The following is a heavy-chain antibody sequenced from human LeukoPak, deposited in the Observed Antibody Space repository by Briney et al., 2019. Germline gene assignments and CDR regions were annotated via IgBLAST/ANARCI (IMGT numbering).Heavy chain of an antibody. CDR2: IWYDGSNK. J-gene: IGHJ4*02. V-gene: IGHV3-33*01. D-gene: IGHD1-26*01. CDR1: GLTFSSYG. Sequence: GGSLRLSCAASGLTFSSYGMHWVRQAPGKGLEWVAVIWYDGSNKYYADSVKGRFTISRDNSKNTLYLQMNSLRAEDTAVYYCAREGIVGGSFDYWGQGTLVTVSS. CDR3: AREGIVGGSFDY.